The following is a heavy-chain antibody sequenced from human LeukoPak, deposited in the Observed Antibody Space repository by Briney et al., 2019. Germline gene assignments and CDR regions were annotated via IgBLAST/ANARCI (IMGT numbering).Heavy chain of an antibody. V-gene: IGHV4-59*08. J-gene: IGHJ6*03. Sequence: SETLSLTCTVSGGSISSYYWSWIRQPPGKGLEWIGYIYYSGSTNYNPSLKSRVTISVDTSKNQFSLKLSSVTAADTAVYYCARGGYGGNSYYYYYMDVWGKGTTVTVSS. CDR2: IYYSGST. CDR1: GGSISSYY. D-gene: IGHD4-23*01. CDR3: ARGGYGGNSYYYYYMDV.